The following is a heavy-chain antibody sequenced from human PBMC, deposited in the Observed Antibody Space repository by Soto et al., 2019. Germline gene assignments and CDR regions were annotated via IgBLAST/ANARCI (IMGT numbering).Heavy chain of an antibody. Sequence: GGSLRLSCASSGFTFSTDAMSWVRQAPGKGLEWVSAIIGSGGSTYYAAAVKGRFTMSRDNSKDTLYLKMVSLRAEDTAVYYCAKGVRECIYAHGSASEYFQHWGQGTLVTVSS. D-gene: IGHD2-2*01. V-gene: IGHV3-23*01. CDR2: IIGSGGST. CDR3: AKGVRECIYAHGSASEYFQH. J-gene: IGHJ1*01. CDR1: GFTFSTDA.